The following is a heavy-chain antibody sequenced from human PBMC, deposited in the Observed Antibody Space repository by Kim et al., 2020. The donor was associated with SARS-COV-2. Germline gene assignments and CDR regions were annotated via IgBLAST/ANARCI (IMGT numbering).Heavy chain of an antibody. V-gene: IGHV4-59*01. J-gene: IGHJ4*01. CDR2: IYNSGST. D-gene: IGHD3-22*01. CDR1: GGSMRSYY. CDR3: ARAAYDSTGYRRYYFYY. Sequence: SETLSLTCTVSGGSMRSYYWSWIRQPPGKGLEWIGYIYNSGSTNYNPSLKSRVTISVDTSKNQFSLNLRSVTAADTAVYYCARAAYDSTGYRRYYFYYW.